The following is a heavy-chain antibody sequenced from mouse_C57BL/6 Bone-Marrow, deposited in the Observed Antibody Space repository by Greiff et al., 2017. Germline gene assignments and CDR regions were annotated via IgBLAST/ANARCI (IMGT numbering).Heavy chain of an antibody. D-gene: IGHD4-1*01. CDR1: GFTFSDYY. CDR3: ARDPLGRWYFDV. J-gene: IGHJ1*03. Sequence: EVQLVESEGGLVQPGSSMKLSCTASGFTFSDYYMAWVRQVPEKGLEWVANINYDGSSTYYLDSLTSRFIISRDNAKNILYLQMSSLKSENTATYYCARDPLGRWYFDVWGTGTTVTVSS. V-gene: IGHV5-16*01. CDR2: INYDGSST.